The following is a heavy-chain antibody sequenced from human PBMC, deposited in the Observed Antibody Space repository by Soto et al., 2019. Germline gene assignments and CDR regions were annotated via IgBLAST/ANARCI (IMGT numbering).Heavy chain of an antibody. V-gene: IGHV1-18*01. D-gene: IGHD3-22*01. Sequence: GASVKVSCKASGYTFTSYGISWVRQAPGQGLEWMGWISAYNGNTNYAQKLQGRVTMTTDTSTSTAYMELRSLRSDDTAVYYCARVFQSPWDYDSSGYYPAYYYYGMDVWGQGTTVTVAS. J-gene: IGHJ6*02. CDR2: ISAYNGNT. CDR1: GYTFTSYG. CDR3: ARVFQSPWDYDSSGYYPAYYYYGMDV.